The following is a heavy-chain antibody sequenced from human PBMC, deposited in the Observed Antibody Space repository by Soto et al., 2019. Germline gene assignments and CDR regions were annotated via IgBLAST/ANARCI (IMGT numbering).Heavy chain of an antibody. V-gene: IGHV6-1*01. CDR1: GDSVSSNSAA. CDR3: AREYVNYYDSGGAFDI. CDR2: TYYRSKWYN. D-gene: IGHD3-10*01. J-gene: IGHJ3*02. Sequence: SETLSLTCAISGDSVSSNSAAWNWIRQSPSRGLEWLGRTYYRSKWYNDYAVSVKSRITINPDTSKNQFSLQLNSVTPEDTAVYYCAREYVNYYDSGGAFDIWGQGTMVTVSS.